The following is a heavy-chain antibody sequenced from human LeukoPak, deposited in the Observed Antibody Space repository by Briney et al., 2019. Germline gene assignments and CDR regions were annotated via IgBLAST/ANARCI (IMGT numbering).Heavy chain of an antibody. CDR2: INSRNTI. Sequence: GGSLRLSCIDSGFTFSTSELNWVREAPGTGLEWLACINSRNTIYYADSVRGRFTISRDNAKNSLYLQMNSLTVGDTAVYYCVSGVAMDVWGQGTTVTVSS. CDR3: VSGVAMDV. V-gene: IGHV3-48*03. J-gene: IGHJ6*02. D-gene: IGHD3-10*01. CDR1: GFTFSTSE.